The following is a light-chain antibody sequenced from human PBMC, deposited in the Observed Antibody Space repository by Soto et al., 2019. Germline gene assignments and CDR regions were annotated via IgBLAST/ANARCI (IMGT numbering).Light chain of an antibody. CDR2: SAS. V-gene: IGKV1-6*01. Sequence: AIQMTQSPSSLSATVGETVTITCRASQGIRNDLGWYQQKPGRPPKVLIYSASNLQTGVPSRFSGSRSGTDFTLTISDLQPEDFATYYWLQDYRYPYTFGQGTRLEIK. J-gene: IGKJ2*01. CDR3: LQDYRYPYT. CDR1: QGIRND.